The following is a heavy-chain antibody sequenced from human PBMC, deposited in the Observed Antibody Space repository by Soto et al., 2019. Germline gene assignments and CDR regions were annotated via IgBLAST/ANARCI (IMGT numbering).Heavy chain of an antibody. J-gene: IGHJ5*02. D-gene: IGHD3-10*01. CDR2: IYYSGST. V-gene: IGHV4-30-4*01. CDR3: ARDAAYGSGPNWFDP. CDR1: GGSISSGDYY. Sequence: QVQLQESGPGLVKPSQTLSLTCTVSGGSISSGDYYWSWIRQPPGKGLEWIGYIYYSGSTYYNPSLKSRVTISVDTSKNQFSLKLSSVTAADTAVYYWARDAAYGSGPNWFDPWGQGTLVTVSS.